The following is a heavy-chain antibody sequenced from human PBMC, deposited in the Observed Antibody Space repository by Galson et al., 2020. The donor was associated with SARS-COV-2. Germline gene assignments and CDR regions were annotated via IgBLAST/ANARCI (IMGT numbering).Heavy chain of an antibody. V-gene: IGHV4-59*08. Sequence: SETLSLTSTVSGGSISNYYWSWIRQHPGKGPECIGYIYYSGNTNYNPSLKSRVTISVDTSKNQFSLKLNSVTAADTAIYYCARLYKINWDWFDPWGQGTLVTVSS. CDR1: GGSISNYY. CDR3: ARLYKINWDWFDP. J-gene: IGHJ5*02. CDR2: IYYSGNT. D-gene: IGHD7-27*01.